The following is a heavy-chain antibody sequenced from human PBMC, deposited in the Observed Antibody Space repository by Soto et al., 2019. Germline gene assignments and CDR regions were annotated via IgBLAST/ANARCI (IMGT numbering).Heavy chain of an antibody. Sequence: SVKVSCKASGFTFTSSAVQWVRQARGQRLEWIGWIVVGSGNTNYAQKFQERVTITRDMSTSTAYMELSSLRSEDTAVYYCAAEAYYYDSSGYQTPFDYWGQGTLVTVSS. J-gene: IGHJ4*02. CDR1: GFTFTSSA. D-gene: IGHD3-22*01. CDR3: AAEAYYYDSSGYQTPFDY. CDR2: IVVGSGNT. V-gene: IGHV1-58*01.